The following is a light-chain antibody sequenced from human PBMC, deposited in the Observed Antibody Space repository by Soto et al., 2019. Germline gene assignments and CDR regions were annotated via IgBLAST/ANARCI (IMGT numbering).Light chain of an antibody. J-gene: IGKJ1*01. V-gene: IGKV3-15*01. CDR3: QQYNNWPPDRT. Sequence: EIVMTQSPAPLSVSPGERATLSCRASQSVGSNLDWYQQKPGQAPRLLIYGASTRSTGIPARFSGSGSGIEFTLTISRLQSEDFAIYFCQQYNNWPPDRTFGQGTKVEIK. CDR1: QSVGSN. CDR2: GAS.